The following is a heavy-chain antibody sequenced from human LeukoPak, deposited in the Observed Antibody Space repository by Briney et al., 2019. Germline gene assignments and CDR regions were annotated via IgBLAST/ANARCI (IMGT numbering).Heavy chain of an antibody. V-gene: IGHV4-39*01. CDR3: ARRKYYYDSSGYPYPGMDV. J-gene: IGHJ6*02. CDR1: GGSISSSSYY. CDR2: IYYSGST. D-gene: IGHD3-22*01. Sequence: SETLSLTCTVSGGSISSSSYYWGWIRQPPGKGLEWIGSIYYSGSTYYNPSLKSRVTISVDTSKNQFSLKLSSVTAADTAVYYCARRKYYYDSSGYPYPGMDVWGQGTTVTVSS.